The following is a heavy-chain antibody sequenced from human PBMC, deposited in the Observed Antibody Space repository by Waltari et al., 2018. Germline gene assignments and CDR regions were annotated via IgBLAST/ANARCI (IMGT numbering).Heavy chain of an antibody. Sequence: QVQLQESGPGLVKPSETLSLTCPVSGYSISSGYYWGWIRQPPGKGLEWIGSIYHSGSTYYNPSLKSRVTISVDTSKNQFSLKLSSVTAADTAVYYCARVSDDSSGSFDYWGQGTLVTVSS. D-gene: IGHD3-22*01. J-gene: IGHJ4*02. CDR3: ARVSDDSSGSFDY. V-gene: IGHV4-38-2*02. CDR1: GYSISSGYY. CDR2: IYHSGST.